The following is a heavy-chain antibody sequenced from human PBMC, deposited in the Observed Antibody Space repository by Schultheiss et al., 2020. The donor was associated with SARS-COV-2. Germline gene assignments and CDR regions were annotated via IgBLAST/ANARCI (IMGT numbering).Heavy chain of an antibody. CDR3: AGGDYYDSSGLPEYFQH. V-gene: IGHV3-23*01. Sequence: GGSLRLSCAASGFTFDDYAMHWVRQAPGKGLEWVSGISGSGGSTYYADSVKGRFTISRDNSKNTLYLQMNSLRAEDTAVYYCAGGDYYDSSGLPEYFQHWGQGTLVTVSS. J-gene: IGHJ1*01. D-gene: IGHD3-22*01. CDR1: GFTFDDYA. CDR2: ISGSGGST.